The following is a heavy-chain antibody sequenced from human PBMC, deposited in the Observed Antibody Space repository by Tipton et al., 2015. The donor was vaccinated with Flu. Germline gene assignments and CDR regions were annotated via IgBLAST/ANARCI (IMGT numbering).Heavy chain of an antibody. CDR3: ANNPGGTTSL. CDR1: GGSLSGHH. J-gene: IGHJ4*02. CDR2: VNHSGNT. V-gene: IGHV4-34*01. D-gene: IGHD1-7*01. Sequence: TLSLTCAVYGGSLSGHHWSWVRQAPGKGLEWIGEVNHSGNTNYNPSLKSRVIISRDTSKNQFSLKLSSLTAADTAVYYCANNPGGTTSLWGLGTLVTVSS.